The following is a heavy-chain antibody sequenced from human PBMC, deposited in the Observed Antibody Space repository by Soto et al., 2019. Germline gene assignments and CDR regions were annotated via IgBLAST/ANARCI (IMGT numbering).Heavy chain of an antibody. CDR2: IYYSGST. CDR1: GGSVSSGSYY. CDR3: ARRALVRGLMLPYAWFDP. Sequence: SETLSLTCTVSGGSVSSGSYYWSWIRQPPGKGLEWIGYIYYSGSTNYNPSLKSRVTISVDTSKNQFSLKLSSVTAADTAVYYCARRALVRGLMLPYAWFDPWGQGTLVTVSS. V-gene: IGHV4-61*01. D-gene: IGHD3-10*01. J-gene: IGHJ5*02.